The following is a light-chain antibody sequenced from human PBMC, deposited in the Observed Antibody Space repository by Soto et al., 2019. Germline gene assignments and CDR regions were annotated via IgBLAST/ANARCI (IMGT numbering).Light chain of an antibody. V-gene: IGKV3D-7*01. CDR3: QQDYNLPRT. Sequence: EIVMTQSPATLSLSPGERATLSCRASQSVSSSYLSWYQQKPGQAPRLLIYGASTRATGIPARFSGSGSGTDFTLTTSSLQPEDFAVYYCQQDYNLPRTFGQGTKLEIK. CDR2: GAS. J-gene: IGKJ2*01. CDR1: QSVSSSY.